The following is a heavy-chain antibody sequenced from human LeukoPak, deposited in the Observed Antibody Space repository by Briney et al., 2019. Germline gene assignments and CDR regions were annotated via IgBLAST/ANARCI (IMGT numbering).Heavy chain of an antibody. D-gene: IGHD6-19*01. V-gene: IGHV1-2*02. J-gene: IGHJ1*01. CDR2: INPNSGGT. CDR1: GYTFTGYY. Sequence: PLASVKVSCKASGYTFTGYYMHWVRQAPGQGLEWMGWINPNSGGTNYAQKFQGRVTMTRDTSISTAYMELSRLRSDDTAVYYCARVGSSGWSPLEYFQHWGQGTLVTVSS. CDR3: ARVGSSGWSPLEYFQH.